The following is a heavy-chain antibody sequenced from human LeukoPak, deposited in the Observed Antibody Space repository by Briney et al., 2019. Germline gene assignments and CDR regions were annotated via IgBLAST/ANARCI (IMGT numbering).Heavy chain of an antibody. CDR3: ARSSIVVVPAATGYYMDV. V-gene: IGHV4-4*07. CDR2: IYTSGST. D-gene: IGHD2-2*01. J-gene: IGHJ6*03. Sequence: SETLSLTCTVSGGSISSYYWSWIRQPAGKGLEWIGRIYTSGSTNYNPSLKSRVTMSVDTSKNQFSLKLSSVTAADTAVYNCARSSIVVVPAATGYYMDVWGKGTTVTVSS. CDR1: GGSISSYY.